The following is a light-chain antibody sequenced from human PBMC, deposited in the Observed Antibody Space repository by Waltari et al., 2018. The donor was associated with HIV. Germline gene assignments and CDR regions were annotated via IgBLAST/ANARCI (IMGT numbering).Light chain of an antibody. Sequence: EIVMTQSPVSLSVFPGEGATLSCRASQSVYNNVAWYQQQSGQAPRLLIFGASTRASGVPLRFSGSGSGTEFTLTISSLRSEDFVVYYCQQYDRWPQTFGQGTKLEIK. CDR2: GAS. CDR3: QQYDRWPQT. J-gene: IGKJ2*01. CDR1: QSVYNN. V-gene: IGKV3-15*01.